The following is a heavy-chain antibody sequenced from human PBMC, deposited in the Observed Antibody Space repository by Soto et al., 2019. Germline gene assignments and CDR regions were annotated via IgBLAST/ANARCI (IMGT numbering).Heavy chain of an antibody. CDR3: ARGRITIFGVVIGNYYYYYMDV. D-gene: IGHD3-3*01. CDR1: GGTFSSYA. V-gene: IGHV1-69*13. J-gene: IGHJ6*03. CDR2: IIPICGTA. Sequence: ASVKVSCKASGGTFSSYAISWVRQAPGQGLEWMGGIIPICGTANYAQKFQGRVTITANASTSTAYMELSSLRSEDTAVYYCARGRITIFGVVIGNYYYYYMDVWGKGTTVTVSS.